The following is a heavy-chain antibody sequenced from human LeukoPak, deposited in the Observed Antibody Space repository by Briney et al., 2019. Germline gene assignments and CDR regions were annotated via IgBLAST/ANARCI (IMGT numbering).Heavy chain of an antibody. CDR1: GGSISSYY. CDR2: IYTSGST. V-gene: IGHV4-4*09. D-gene: IGHD5-24*01. CDR3: ARREMATISYFDY. J-gene: IGHJ4*02. Sequence: SETLSLTCTVSGGSISSYYWSWIRQPPGKGLEWIGYIYTSGSTNYNPSLKSRVTISVDTSKNQFSLKLSPVTAADTAVYYCARREMATISYFDYWGQGTLVTVPS.